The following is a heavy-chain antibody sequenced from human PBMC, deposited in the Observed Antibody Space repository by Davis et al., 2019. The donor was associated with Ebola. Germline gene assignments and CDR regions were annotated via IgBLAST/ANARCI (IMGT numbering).Heavy chain of an antibody. Sequence: PGGSLRLSCAVNGRSFSCCYWSWIRQPPGKGLEWIGYIYYSGSTYYNPSLKSRVTISVDTSKNQFSLKLSSVTAADTAVYYCARGGAAADAFDIWGQGTMVTVSS. J-gene: IGHJ3*02. V-gene: IGHV4-34*01. D-gene: IGHD6-13*01. CDR3: ARGGAAADAFDI. CDR1: GRSFSCCY. CDR2: IYYSGST.